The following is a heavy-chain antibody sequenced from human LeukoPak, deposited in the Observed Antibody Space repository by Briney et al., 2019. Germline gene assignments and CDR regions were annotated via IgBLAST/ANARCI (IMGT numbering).Heavy chain of an antibody. CDR3: ACVVRGAFDI. J-gene: IGHJ3*02. CDR1: GYTFTNYG. V-gene: IGHV1-18*01. Sequence: ASVKVSCKASGYTFTNYGISWVRQAPGQGLEWMGWISAYNGNTNYAQKLQGRVTMTTDTSTSTVYMELSSLRSEDTAVYYCACVVRGAFDIWGQGTLVTVSS. D-gene: IGHD2-21*01. CDR2: ISAYNGNT.